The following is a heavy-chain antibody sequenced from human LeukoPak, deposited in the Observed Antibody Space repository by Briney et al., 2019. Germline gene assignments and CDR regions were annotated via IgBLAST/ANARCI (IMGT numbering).Heavy chain of an antibody. CDR3: AKGLRWNDY. CDR2: IKQDGSEK. V-gene: IGHV3-7*01. J-gene: IGHJ4*02. CDR1: GFTFTSYW. D-gene: IGHD4-23*01. Sequence: GGSLRLSCAVSGFTFTSYWMSWVRQAPGKGLEWVANIKQDGSEKYYVDSVKGRFTTSRDNAKNSLDLQMNSLRVEDTAVYYCAKGLRWNDYWGQGTLVTVSS.